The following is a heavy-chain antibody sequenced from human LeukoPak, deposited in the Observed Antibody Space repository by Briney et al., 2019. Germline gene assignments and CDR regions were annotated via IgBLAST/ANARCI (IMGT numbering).Heavy chain of an antibody. CDR1: GGSISSSSYC. CDR3: ARQVTGYCSSTSCHSDF. CDR2: IYYSGRT. V-gene: IGHV4-39*01. Sequence: SETLSLTCTVSGGSISSSSYCWGWIRQPPGKGLEWIGSIYYSGRTYCNPSLKSRVTTSVDTSKNQFSLKLSSVTAADTAVYYCARQVTGYCSSTSCHSDFWGQGTLVTVSS. D-gene: IGHD2-2*01. J-gene: IGHJ4*02.